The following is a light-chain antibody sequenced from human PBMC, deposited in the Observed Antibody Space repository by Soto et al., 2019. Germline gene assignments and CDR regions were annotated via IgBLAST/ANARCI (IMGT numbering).Light chain of an antibody. CDR1: QSVSSK. Sequence: ETVMTQSPATLSLSPGERATLSCRASQSVSSKLAWYQQKPGQAPRLLIYGASTRATGIPARFSGSGSGTEFTLSISSLQSEDSAVYYCQQYNNWPPITFGQGTRLEI. CDR2: GAS. J-gene: IGKJ5*01. V-gene: IGKV3D-15*01. CDR3: QQYNNWPPIT.